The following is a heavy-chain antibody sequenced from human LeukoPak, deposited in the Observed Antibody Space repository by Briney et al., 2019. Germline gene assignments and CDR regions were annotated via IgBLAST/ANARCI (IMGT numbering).Heavy chain of an antibody. CDR3: AKGDSYSRQGPRSC. CDR1: GFTFSNYA. D-gene: IGHD1-26*01. V-gene: IGHV3-23*01. CDR2: ISGGGTST. Sequence: PGGSLRLSCAASGFTFSNYAMYWVRQAPGKGLEWVSTISGGGTSTYYADSVKGRFTISRDNSKNTLFLQMNSLRAEDTAVYYCAKGDSYSRQGPRSCWGQGTLVTVSS. J-gene: IGHJ4*02.